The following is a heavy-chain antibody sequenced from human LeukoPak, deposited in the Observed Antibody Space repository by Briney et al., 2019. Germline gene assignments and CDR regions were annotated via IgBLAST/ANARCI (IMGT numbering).Heavy chain of an antibody. CDR3: ACYSSGWYRSGYDY. CDR1: GFTCSSYA. J-gene: IGHJ4*02. D-gene: IGHD6-19*01. Sequence: GGSLRLSCAASGFTCSSYAMSWVRQAPGKGLEWVSAISGSGGSTYYADSVKGRFTISRDNSKNTLYLQMNSLRAEDTAVYYCACYSSGWYRSGYDYWGQGTLVTVSS. CDR2: ISGSGGST. V-gene: IGHV3-23*01.